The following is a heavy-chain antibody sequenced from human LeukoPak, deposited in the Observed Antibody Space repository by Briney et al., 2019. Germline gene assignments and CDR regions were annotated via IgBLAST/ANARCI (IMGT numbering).Heavy chain of an antibody. J-gene: IGHJ4*02. Sequence: GGSLRLSCAASGFIFSGYGMHWVRQAPGKGLEYVSSISSNGGSTDYADSVKGRFAISRDNSKSTLWLQMSSLRAEDAAVYYCATERATIAAAGRDYWGQGTLVTVSS. CDR2: ISSNGGST. CDR3: ATERATIAAAGRDY. CDR1: GFIFSGYG. V-gene: IGHV3-64D*09. D-gene: IGHD6-13*01.